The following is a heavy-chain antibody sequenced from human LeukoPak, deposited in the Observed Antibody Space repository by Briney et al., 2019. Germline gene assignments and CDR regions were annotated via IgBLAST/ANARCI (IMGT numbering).Heavy chain of an antibody. CDR3: ARDYNYAFDN. CDR1: GFTFSHYS. J-gene: IGHJ4*02. CDR2: IGISSGNT. D-gene: IGHD5-24*01. Sequence: PGGSLRLSCVASGFTFSHYSMNWVRQAPGKGLEWISYIGISSGNTKYADSVKGRFTIFGDSAKKSLYLQMTRPRVEDTAVYYCARDYNYAFDNWGQGTLVTVSS. V-gene: IGHV3-48*04.